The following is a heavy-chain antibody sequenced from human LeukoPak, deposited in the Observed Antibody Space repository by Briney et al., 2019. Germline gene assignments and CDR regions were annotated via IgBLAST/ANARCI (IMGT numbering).Heavy chain of an antibody. D-gene: IGHD2-2*01. CDR2: IYYSGST. CDR1: GGSISSYY. V-gene: IGHV4-59*01. Sequence: SETLSLTCTVSGGSISSYYWSWIRQPPGKGLEWIGYIYYSGSTNYNPSLKSRVTISVDTSKNQFSLKLSSVTAADTAVYYCARSRLGYCSSISCHPHFDYWGQGTLVTVSS. CDR3: ARSRLGYCSSISCHPHFDY. J-gene: IGHJ4*02.